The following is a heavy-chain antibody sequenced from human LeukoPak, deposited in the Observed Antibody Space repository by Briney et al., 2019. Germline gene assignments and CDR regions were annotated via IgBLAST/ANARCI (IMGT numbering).Heavy chain of an antibody. CDR1: GFTFSNYA. D-gene: IGHD3-16*01. CDR2: ISGDGATM. Sequence: GGSLRLSCAASGFTFSNYAMSWVRQAPGKGLEWVSAISGDGATMFYADSVKGRITVSRDNSKNTLYLQFNSLRVDDTAVYYCARDQFRDYFRGADYWGQGTLVTVSS. CDR3: ARDQFRDYFRGADY. J-gene: IGHJ1*01. V-gene: IGHV3-23*01.